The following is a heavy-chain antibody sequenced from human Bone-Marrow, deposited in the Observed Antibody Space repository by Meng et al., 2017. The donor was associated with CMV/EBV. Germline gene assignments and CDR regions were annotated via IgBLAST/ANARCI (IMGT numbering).Heavy chain of an antibody. V-gene: IGHV1-2*02. CDR1: GYTFTGYY. D-gene: IGHD2-2*01. J-gene: IGHJ5*02. Sequence: ASVKVSCKASGYTFTGYYMHWVRQAPGQGLEWMGWINPNSGGTNYAQKFQGRVTMTRDTSISTAYMELSGLRSDDTAVYYCASRYCSSTSCFPWGQGTLVTVSS. CDR2: INPNSGGT. CDR3: ASRYCSSTSCFP.